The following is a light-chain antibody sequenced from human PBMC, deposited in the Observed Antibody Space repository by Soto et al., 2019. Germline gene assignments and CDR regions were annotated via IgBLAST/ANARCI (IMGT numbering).Light chain of an antibody. Sequence: LTQPRSVSGSPGQSVTISCTGTSSDVGGHNYVSWYQQHPGKAPKLMISSVSKRPSGVPDRFSGSKSGNTASLTISGLQAEDEADYYCCSYAGSYTYVFGTGTKVTVL. J-gene: IGLJ1*01. CDR3: CSYAGSYTYV. CDR1: SSDVGGHNY. CDR2: SVS. V-gene: IGLV2-11*01.